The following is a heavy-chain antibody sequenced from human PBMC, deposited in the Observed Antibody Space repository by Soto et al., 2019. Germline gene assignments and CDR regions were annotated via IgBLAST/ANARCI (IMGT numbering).Heavy chain of an antibody. V-gene: IGHV3-74*01. CDR1: GFTFSNYF. CDR2: INSDGSTT. Sequence: EVQLVESGGNLVQPGGSLRLSCAASGFTFSNYFMHWVRQAPGKGLVWVSRINSDGSTTSYADSVKGRFTISRDNAKNTLYLQMNSLRAEDTAVYYCTRGNYYPIDVWGQGTTVTVSS. CDR3: TRGNYYPIDV. J-gene: IGHJ6*02.